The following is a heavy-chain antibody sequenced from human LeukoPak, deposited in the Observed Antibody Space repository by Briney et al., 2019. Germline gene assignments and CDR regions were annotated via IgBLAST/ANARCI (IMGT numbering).Heavy chain of an antibody. D-gene: IGHD5-18*01. Sequence: GGSLRLSCEASGFTVSSNYMSWVRQAPGKGLEWVANIKKDGSEKYYVDSVKGRFTISRDNAKTSLYLQMNSLRAEDTAVYYCARHLSGITGYTYGRGIDYWGQGTLVTVSS. CDR3: ARHLSGITGYTYGRGIDY. CDR1: GFTVSSNY. J-gene: IGHJ4*02. V-gene: IGHV3-7*01. CDR2: IKKDGSEK.